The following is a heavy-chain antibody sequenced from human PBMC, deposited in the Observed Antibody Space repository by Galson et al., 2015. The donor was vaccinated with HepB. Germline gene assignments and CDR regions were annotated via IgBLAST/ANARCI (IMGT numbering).Heavy chain of an antibody. CDR3: ARERGYSSGWYYYYYGMDV. CDR2: INPNSGGT. Sequence: SVKVSCKASGYTFTGYYMHWVRQAPGQGLEWMGWINPNSGGTNYAQKFQGWVTMTRDTSISTAYMELSRLRSDDTAVYYCARERGYSSGWYYYYYGMDVWGQGTTVTVSS. CDR1: GYTFTGYY. V-gene: IGHV1-2*04. J-gene: IGHJ6*02. D-gene: IGHD6-19*01.